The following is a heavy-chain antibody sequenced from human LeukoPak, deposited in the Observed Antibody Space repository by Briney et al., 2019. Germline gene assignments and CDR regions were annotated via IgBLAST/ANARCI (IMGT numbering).Heavy chain of an antibody. J-gene: IGHJ5*02. CDR1: GYTFTSYS. D-gene: IGHD3-10*01. Sequence: ASVKVSCKASGYTFTSYSISWVRQAPGQGLEWMGWISAYNGNTNYAQKLQGRVTMTTDTSTSTVYMELRSLRSDGTAVYYCARNYGSGSYVWFDPWGQGTLVTVSS. V-gene: IGHV1-18*01. CDR2: ISAYNGNT. CDR3: ARNYGSGSYVWFDP.